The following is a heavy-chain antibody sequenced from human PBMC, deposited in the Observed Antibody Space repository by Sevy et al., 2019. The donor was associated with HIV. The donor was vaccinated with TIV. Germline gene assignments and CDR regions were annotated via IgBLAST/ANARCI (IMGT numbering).Heavy chain of an antibody. CDR2: VYYSGST. CDR3: ARSPPWGNTWLYYFDN. D-gene: IGHD6-13*01. Sequence: SETLSLTCTVSGGSISSKNYYWCWLRQPPGKGLEWIGSVYYSGSTYYNPSLKSRVTISVGTSNNQFSLTLSSVTAADTAVYYCARSPPWGNTWLYYFDNWGQGTLVTVSS. CDR1: GGSISSKNYY. J-gene: IGHJ4*02. V-gene: IGHV4-39*01.